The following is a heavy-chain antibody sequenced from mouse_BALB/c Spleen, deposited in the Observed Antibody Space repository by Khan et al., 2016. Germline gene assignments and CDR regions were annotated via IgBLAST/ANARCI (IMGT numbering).Heavy chain of an antibody. CDR2: INTYSGEP. Sequence: QIQLVQSGPELKKPGETVKISCKASGYTFRNYGMNWVKQAPGKGLKWMGWINTYSGEPTYADDFKGRFAFSLETSASTAYLQINNLKNEDTATXFCARRRGAHWYFDVWGAGTTVTVSS. V-gene: IGHV9-3-1*01. CDR1: GYTFRNYG. CDR3: ARRRGAHWYFDV. J-gene: IGHJ1*01.